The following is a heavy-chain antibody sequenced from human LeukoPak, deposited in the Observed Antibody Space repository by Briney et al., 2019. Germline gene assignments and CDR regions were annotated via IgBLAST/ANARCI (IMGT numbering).Heavy chain of an antibody. CDR3: AEHSGGYWYFGMDV. CDR1: GFTFSNFP. D-gene: IGHD2-15*01. Sequence: GGSLRLSCAASGFTFSNFPMTWVRRAPGKGLESFSSISGSGGDTYYTDSVKGRFTISRDNLNNTLYLQMNSLRAEDTAVYYCAEHSGGYWYFGMDVLGQGTKVTV. CDR2: ISGSGGDT. J-gene: IGHJ6*02. V-gene: IGHV3-23*01.